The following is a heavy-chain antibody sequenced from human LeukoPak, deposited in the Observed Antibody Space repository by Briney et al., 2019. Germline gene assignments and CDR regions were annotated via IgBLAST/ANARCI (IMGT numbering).Heavy chain of an antibody. Sequence: GGXLRLXXXXXXFTFSDYYMSWIRRAPGKGLEWVTYITSSRSIIYYAAPVTGRFTISRDNAQNSLYLQMNSLRAEDTAVYYCARDPVYCSGGTCYSVSFDYWGQGTLVTVSS. V-gene: IGHV3-11*01. D-gene: IGHD2-15*01. CDR1: XFTFSDYY. CDR3: ARDPVYCSGGTCYSVSFDY. CDR2: ITSSRSII. J-gene: IGHJ4*02.